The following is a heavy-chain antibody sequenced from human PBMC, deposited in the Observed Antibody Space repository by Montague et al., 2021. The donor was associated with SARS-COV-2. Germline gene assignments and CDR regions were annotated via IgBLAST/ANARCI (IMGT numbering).Heavy chain of an antibody. CDR2: INSDGSTT. V-gene: IGHV3-74*01. J-gene: IGHJ4*02. Sequence: SLRLSCAASGFTFSNYWMHWVRQAPGKGLVWVSRINSDGSTTSYXDSVKGRFTISRDNAKNTLYLQMNSLRAEDTAVYYCAGSGRYWGRYYSDYWGQGTLVTVSS. CDR3: AGSGRYWGRYYSDY. D-gene: IGHD6-25*01. CDR1: GFTFSNYW.